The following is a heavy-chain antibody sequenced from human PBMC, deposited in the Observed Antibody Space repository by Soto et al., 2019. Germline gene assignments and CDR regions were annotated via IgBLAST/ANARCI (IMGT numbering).Heavy chain of an antibody. CDR1: GGTFSSYA. CDR2: IIPIFGTA. D-gene: IGHD1-1*01. Sequence: SVKVSCKASGGTFSSYAISWMRQAPGQGLEWMGGIIPIFGTANYAQKFQGRVTITADESTSTAYMELSSLRSEDTAVYYCARVLTGTATVNWFDPWGQGTLVTVSS. J-gene: IGHJ5*02. CDR3: ARVLTGTATVNWFDP. V-gene: IGHV1-69*13.